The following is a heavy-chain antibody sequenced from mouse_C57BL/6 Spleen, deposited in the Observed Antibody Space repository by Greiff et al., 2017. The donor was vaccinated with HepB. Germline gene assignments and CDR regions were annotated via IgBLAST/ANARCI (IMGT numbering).Heavy chain of an antibody. Sequence: VKLQESGPELVKPGASVKISCKASGYAFSSSWMNWVKQRPGKGLEWIGRIYPGDGDTNYNGKFKGKTTLTADKSSSTAYMQLSSLTSEDSAVYFCAREDYYGSSSWYFDVWGTGTTVTVSS. CDR3: AREDYYGSSSWYFDV. V-gene: IGHV1-82*01. CDR1: GYAFSSSW. D-gene: IGHD1-1*01. CDR2: IYPGDGDT. J-gene: IGHJ1*03.